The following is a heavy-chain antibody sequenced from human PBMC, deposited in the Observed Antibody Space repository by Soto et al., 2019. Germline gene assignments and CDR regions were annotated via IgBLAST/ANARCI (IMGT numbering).Heavy chain of an antibody. CDR2: INPSGGST. D-gene: IGHD3-3*02. CDR1: GYTFTSYY. Sequence: ASVKVSCKASGYTFTSYYMHWVRQAPGQGLEWMGIINPSGGSTNYAQKFQGRVTMTIDTSRNQFSLTLTSVTAADTAVYYCASQKLDVPAFFDYWSQGTLVTVSS. J-gene: IGHJ4*02. CDR3: ASQKLDVPAFFDY. V-gene: IGHV1-46*01.